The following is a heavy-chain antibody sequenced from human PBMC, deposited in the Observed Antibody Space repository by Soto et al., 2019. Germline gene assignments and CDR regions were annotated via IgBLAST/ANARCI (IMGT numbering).Heavy chain of an antibody. Sequence: GGSLRLSCAASGFSFSIFGMHWVRQSPGKGLEWVALISHDSSSKYYGESVKGRFTISRDNSKNTLSLQMNSLRVEDTAVYYCAKSRIVATINFVYYGMDVWGQGTTVTVSS. J-gene: IGHJ6*02. CDR2: ISHDSSSK. CDR3: AKSRIVATINFVYYGMDV. V-gene: IGHV3-30*18. D-gene: IGHD5-12*01. CDR1: GFSFSIFG.